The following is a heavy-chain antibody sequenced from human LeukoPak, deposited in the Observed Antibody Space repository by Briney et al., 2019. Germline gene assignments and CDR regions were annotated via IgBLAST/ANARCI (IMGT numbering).Heavy chain of an antibody. V-gene: IGHV3-11*01. J-gene: IGHJ4*02. Sequence: GGSLRLSCAASGFTFRDFYMSWIRQAPGKGLEWVSYISSSGSTMYYADSVKGRFTISRDNAKNSLYLQMNSLRAEDTAVYYCARRRYNWNAIDYWGQGTLVTVSS. D-gene: IGHD1-20*01. CDR1: GFTFRDFY. CDR3: ARRRYNWNAIDY. CDR2: ISSSGSTM.